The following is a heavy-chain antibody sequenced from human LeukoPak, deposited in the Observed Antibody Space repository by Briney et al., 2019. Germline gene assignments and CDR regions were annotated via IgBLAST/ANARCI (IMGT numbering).Heavy chain of an antibody. CDR2: ISTTGTTI. Sequence: GGSLRLSCAASGFTFSSYSINWVRQAPGKGLEWISYISTTGTTIHYADSVKGRFAISRDNAKSPLYLQMNSLRDEDTAVYYCARVWQDYSGVDYWGQGTLVTVSS. D-gene: IGHD2-21*01. J-gene: IGHJ4*02. CDR3: ARVWQDYSGVDY. CDR1: GFTFSSYS. V-gene: IGHV3-48*02.